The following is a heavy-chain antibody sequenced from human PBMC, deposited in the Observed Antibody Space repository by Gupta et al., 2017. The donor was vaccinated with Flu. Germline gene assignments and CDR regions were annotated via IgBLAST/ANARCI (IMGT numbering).Heavy chain of an antibody. V-gene: IGHV4-39*01. CDR2: IYYSGST. CDR1: YY. Sequence: YYWGWIRQPPGKGLEWIGNIYYSGSTNYTPSLKSRVAISVDTSKNQLSLKLSSVTAADTAVYYCARVILPNYYQMDVWGKGTTVFVSS. D-gene: IGHD2-21*01. J-gene: IGHJ6*03. CDR3: ARVILPNYYQMDV.